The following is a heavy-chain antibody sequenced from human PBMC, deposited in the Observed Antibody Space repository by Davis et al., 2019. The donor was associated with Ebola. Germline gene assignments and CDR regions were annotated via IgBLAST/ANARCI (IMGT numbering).Heavy chain of an antibody. D-gene: IGHD6-19*01. CDR3: ARDGPIAVAGMRQYNYYYGMDV. V-gene: IGHV3-33*01. CDR2: IWYDGSNK. CDR1: GFTFSSYG. Sequence: GGSLRLSCAASGFTFSSYGMHWVRQAPGKGLEWVAVIWYDGSNKYYADSVKGRFTISRDNSKNTLYLQMNSLRAEDTAVYYCARDGPIAVAGMRQYNYYYGMDVWGQGTTVTVS. J-gene: IGHJ6*02.